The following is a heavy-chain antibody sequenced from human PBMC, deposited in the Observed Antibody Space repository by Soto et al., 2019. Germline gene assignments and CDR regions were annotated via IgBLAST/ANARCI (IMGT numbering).Heavy chain of an antibody. J-gene: IGHJ4*02. Sequence: GGSLRLSCAATGFTFDSYTMNWVRQAPGKGLEWVSSISSASTYLYYADSVKGRFTISRDNARNSLYLQIYSLRAEDTAVYYCAKDGSIAVAGTDYWGQGTLVTVSS. CDR1: GFTFDSYT. D-gene: IGHD6-19*01. CDR3: AKDGSIAVAGTDY. V-gene: IGHV3-21*01. CDR2: ISSASTYL.